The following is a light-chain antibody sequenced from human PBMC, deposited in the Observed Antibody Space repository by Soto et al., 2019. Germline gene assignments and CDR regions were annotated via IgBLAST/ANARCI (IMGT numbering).Light chain of an antibody. J-gene: IGLJ2*01. V-gene: IGLV2-23*01. Sequence: QSALTQPASVSGSPGQSITISCTGTDTDVGTYDLVSWYQHSPGKAPKIIIYDGTKRPSGVSYRFSGSKSGNTASLTISGLQTEDEADYYCCSYAGIVVFGGGTKLTVL. CDR3: CSYAGIVV. CDR2: DGT. CDR1: DTDVGTYDL.